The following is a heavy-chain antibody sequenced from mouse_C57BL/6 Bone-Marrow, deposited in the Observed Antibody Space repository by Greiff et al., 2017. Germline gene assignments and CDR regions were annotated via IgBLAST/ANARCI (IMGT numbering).Heavy chain of an antibody. Sequence: EVKVVESGGGLVQSGRSLRLSCATSGFTFSDFYMEWVRQAPGKGLEWIAASRNKANDYTTEYSASVKGRFIVSRDTSQSILYLQMNALRAEDTAIYYCARSGYYYGSSFDAMEYWGQGASVTVSS. CDR2: SRNKANDYTT. CDR1: GFTFSDFY. D-gene: IGHD1-1*01. J-gene: IGHJ4*01. CDR3: ARSGYYYGSSFDAMEY. V-gene: IGHV7-1*01.